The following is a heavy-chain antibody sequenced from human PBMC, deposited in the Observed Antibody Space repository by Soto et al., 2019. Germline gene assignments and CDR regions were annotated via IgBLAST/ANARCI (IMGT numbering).Heavy chain of an antibody. CDR3: SRDDSSGYYLRLRSGYGMDV. CDR1: GGSISSYY. D-gene: IGHD3-22*01. J-gene: IGHJ6*02. Sequence: QVQLQESGPGLVKPSETLSLTCTVSGGSISSYYWSWIRQPPGKGLGWIGYIYYSGSTNYNPSLKSRVTRSVDTSKNQFSLKLSSVTAADTAVYYCSRDDSSGYYLRLRSGYGMDVWGQGTTVTVSS. V-gene: IGHV4-59*01. CDR2: IYYSGST.